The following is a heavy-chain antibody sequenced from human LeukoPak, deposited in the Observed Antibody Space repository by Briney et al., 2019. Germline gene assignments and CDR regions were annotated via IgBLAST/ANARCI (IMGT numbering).Heavy chain of an antibody. Sequence: GRSLRLSCAASGFTFSSYGMHWVRQAPGKGLEWVAVIWYDGSNKYHADSVKGRFTISRDNSKNTLYLQMNSLRAEDTAVYYCARDWDYYDSSGFGAFDIWGQGTMVTVSS. D-gene: IGHD3-22*01. CDR1: GFTFSSYG. J-gene: IGHJ3*02. V-gene: IGHV3-33*01. CDR2: IWYDGSNK. CDR3: ARDWDYYDSSGFGAFDI.